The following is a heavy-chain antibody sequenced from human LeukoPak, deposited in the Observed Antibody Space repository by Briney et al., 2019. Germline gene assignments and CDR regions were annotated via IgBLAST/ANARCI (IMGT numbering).Heavy chain of an antibody. CDR1: GFTFSNYA. J-gene: IGHJ4*02. V-gene: IGHV3-23*01. CDR2: ITGSGGNT. Sequence: GGSLRLSCAASGFTFSNYAMSWVRQAPGKGLEWVSAITGSGGNTYYADSVKGRFTISRDNSKNTVFLQMNSLRAEDTGVYYCAKGGDYDVLPGYYVSDYWGQGPLVTVSS. CDR3: AKGGDYDVLPGYYVSDY. D-gene: IGHD3-9*01.